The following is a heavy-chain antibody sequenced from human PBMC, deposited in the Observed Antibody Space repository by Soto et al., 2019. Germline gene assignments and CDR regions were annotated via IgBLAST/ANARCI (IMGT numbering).Heavy chain of an antibody. CDR2: IYYSRSD. Sequence: SETLSLTCTVYGDSINSADYYWSWLRQPPGKGLEWIGYIYYSRSDYYNPSLGRRATITIDTSRNQFSLNLMSVTAADTAVYYCARVVQFYDSSGYSFYYFDYWGQGALVTVSS. CDR1: GDSINSADYY. CDR3: ARVVQFYDSSGYSFYYFDY. J-gene: IGHJ4*02. D-gene: IGHD3-22*01. V-gene: IGHV4-30-4*01.